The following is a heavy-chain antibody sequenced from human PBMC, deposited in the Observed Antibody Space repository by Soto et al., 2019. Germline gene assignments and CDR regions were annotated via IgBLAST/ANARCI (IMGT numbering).Heavy chain of an antibody. CDR2: ISAYNGNT. Sequence: ASVKVSCTASGYTFTSYGISWVRQAPGQGLEWMGWISAYNGNTNYAQKLQGRVTMTTDTSTSTAYMELRSLRSDATAVYYCARDRRTMIVGTGYAFESWGQGIMVTV. D-gene: IGHD3-22*01. CDR3: ARDRRTMIVGTGYAFES. J-gene: IGHJ3*02. CDR1: GYTFTSYG. V-gene: IGHV1-18*01.